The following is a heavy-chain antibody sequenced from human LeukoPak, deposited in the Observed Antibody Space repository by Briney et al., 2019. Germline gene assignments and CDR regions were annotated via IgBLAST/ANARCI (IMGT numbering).Heavy chain of an antibody. CDR3: TRLSTSVAGGDH. Sequence: GGSLRLSCTASGFSFSTSWMSWVRQTPGKRLEWVANIKKDGSEEYYVDSVKTRFTISRDNAKNSLYLQLNSVIVEDTAVYYCTRLSTSVAGGDHWGQGTLVTVSS. CDR1: GFSFSTSW. D-gene: IGHD6-19*01. J-gene: IGHJ4*02. V-gene: IGHV3-7*01. CDR2: IKKDGSEE.